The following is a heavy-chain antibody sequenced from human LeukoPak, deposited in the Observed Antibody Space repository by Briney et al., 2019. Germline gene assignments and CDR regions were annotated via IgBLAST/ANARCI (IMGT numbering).Heavy chain of an antibody. V-gene: IGHV3-30*18. Sequence: PGTSLRLSCAASGITFRTYGMHWVRQAQGKGLEWVADISYDGSKKSYADSVKGRFTMSRDNSKNTLYLQMNSLRAEDTAVYYCAKAVRLVRDSYPFYYYFYGMDVWGPGTTVTVSS. CDR1: GITFRTYG. CDR3: AKAVRLVRDSYPFYYYFYGMDV. CDR2: ISYDGSKK. J-gene: IGHJ6*02. D-gene: IGHD3-16*01.